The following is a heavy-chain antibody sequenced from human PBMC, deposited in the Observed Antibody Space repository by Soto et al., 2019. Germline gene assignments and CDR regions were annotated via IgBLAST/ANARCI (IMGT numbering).Heavy chain of an antibody. CDR1: GYSFTSYW. CDR3: ARSDTGSSWY. Sequence: LGESLKISCKGSGYSFTSYWISWVRQMPGKGLEWMGRIDPSDSYTNYSPSFQGHVTISADKSISTAYLQWSSLKASDTAMYYCARSDTGSSWYWGQGTLVTVSS. J-gene: IGHJ4*02. CDR2: IDPSDSYT. D-gene: IGHD6-13*01. V-gene: IGHV5-10-1*01.